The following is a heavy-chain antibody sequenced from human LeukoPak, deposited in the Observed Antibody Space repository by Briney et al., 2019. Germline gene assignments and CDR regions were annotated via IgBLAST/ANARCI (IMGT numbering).Heavy chain of an antibody. V-gene: IGHV1-2*02. Sequence: ASVKVSCKASGYTFTGYYMHWVRQAPGQGLEWMGWINPNSGGTNYAQKFQGRVTMTRDTSTSTVYMELSSLRSEDTAVYYCARVGYDSSRYYNIWGQGTLVTVSS. D-gene: IGHD3-22*01. CDR2: INPNSGGT. CDR1: GYTFTGYY. J-gene: IGHJ4*02. CDR3: ARVGYDSSRYYNI.